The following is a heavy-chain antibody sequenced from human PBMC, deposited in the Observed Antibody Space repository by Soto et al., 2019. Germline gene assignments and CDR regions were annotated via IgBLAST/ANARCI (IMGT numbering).Heavy chain of an antibody. CDR3: AAGEASSRNLAPYYLDF. Sequence: XETLALTCTVAGGSIRNYFWTWIRQPPGKGLDWIGYIHYSGTTSFFPSYNPSLRSRVTISEDTSTNQFSLKLLSVTTADTAVYFCAAGEASSRNLAPYYLDFWGQGTLVTVSS. CDR2: IHYSGTT. CDR1: GGSIRNYF. J-gene: IGHJ4*02. V-gene: IGHV4-59*01. D-gene: IGHD6-13*01.